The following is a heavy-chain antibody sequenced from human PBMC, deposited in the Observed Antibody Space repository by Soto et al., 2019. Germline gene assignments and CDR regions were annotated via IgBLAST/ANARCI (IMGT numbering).Heavy chain of an antibody. CDR3: ARSSGGNFGIIIEGSNWFDP. V-gene: IGHV1-46*01. D-gene: IGHD3-3*01. CDR2: INPHGGST. Sequence: ASVKVSCKAPGDTFTSYYLNWVRQAPGQGLERMGVINPHGGSTKYAQKFQGRITMTRDTSRSTVYMELSSLRSDDTAIYYCARSSGGNFGIIIEGSNWFDPWGQGTLVTVSS. J-gene: IGHJ5*02. CDR1: GDTFTSYY.